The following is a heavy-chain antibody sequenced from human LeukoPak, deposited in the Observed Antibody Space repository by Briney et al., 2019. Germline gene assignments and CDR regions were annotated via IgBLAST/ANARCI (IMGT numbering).Heavy chain of an antibody. J-gene: IGHJ5*02. Sequence: SETLSLTCAVYGGSFSGYYWSWIRQPPGKGLEWIGEINHSGSTNYNPSLKSRVTISVDTSKNQFSLKLSSVTAADTAVYYCARRRAYYDFWSGLKRRNNWFDPWGQGTLVTVSS. CDR1: GGSFSGYY. CDR2: INHSGST. D-gene: IGHD3-3*01. CDR3: ARRRAYYDFWSGLKRRNNWFDP. V-gene: IGHV4-34*01.